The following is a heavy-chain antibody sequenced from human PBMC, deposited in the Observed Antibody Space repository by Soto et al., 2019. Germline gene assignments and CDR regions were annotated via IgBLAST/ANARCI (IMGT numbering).Heavy chain of an antibody. V-gene: IGHV3-64*01. CDR1: GFTFSSYA. CDR2: ISSNGGST. Sequence: GGSLRLSCAASGFTFSSYAMHWVRQAPGKGLEYVSAISSNGGSTYYANSVKGRFTISRDNSKNTLYLQMGSLRAEDMAVYYCARGYCSGGSCYSSPIDYWGQGTLVTVSS. D-gene: IGHD2-15*01. CDR3: ARGYCSGGSCYSSPIDY. J-gene: IGHJ4*02.